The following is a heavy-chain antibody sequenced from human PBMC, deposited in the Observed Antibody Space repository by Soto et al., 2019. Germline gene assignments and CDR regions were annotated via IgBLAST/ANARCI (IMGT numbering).Heavy chain of an antibody. J-gene: IGHJ4*02. CDR3: ARGQEGIVATH. V-gene: IGHV4-34*01. CDR2: IKDGGVT. Sequence: QVQLQQWGAELLKPSETLSLTCAVNGGSLTGHYWSWIRQPPGKGLEWIGEIKDGGVTNYSPSLKSRVTMSADTSKNQFSLKLNSVTVADTAVYYCARGQEGIVATHWDQGTLVTVSS. CDR1: GGSLTGHY. D-gene: IGHD5-12*01.